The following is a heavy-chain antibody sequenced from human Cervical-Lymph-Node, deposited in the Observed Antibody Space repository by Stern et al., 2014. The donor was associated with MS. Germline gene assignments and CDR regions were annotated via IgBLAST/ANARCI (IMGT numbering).Heavy chain of an antibody. V-gene: IGHV3-9*01. Sequence: VQLVESGGGLVRPGGALTLSCTGSGFTFGNYALHLVRQAPGKGLEWVSGISWNSGVIDYADSVKGRFTISRDNAKSSLYLQMNSLRAEDTALYYCAKEDYWGQGILVTVSS. CDR1: GFTFGNYA. J-gene: IGHJ4*02. CDR3: AKEDY. CDR2: ISWNSGVI.